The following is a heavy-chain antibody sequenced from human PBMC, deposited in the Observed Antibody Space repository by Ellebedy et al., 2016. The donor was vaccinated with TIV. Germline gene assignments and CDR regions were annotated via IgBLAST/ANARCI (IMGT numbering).Heavy chain of an antibody. Sequence: GESLKISXAASGFTFSSYWMSWVRQAPGKGLEWVANIKQDGSEKYYVDSVKGRFTISRDNSKNTLYLQMNSLRAEDTAVYYCAKGGLRIVATIRYYGMDVWGQGTTVTVSS. V-gene: IGHV3-7*01. D-gene: IGHD5-12*01. CDR1: GFTFSSYW. J-gene: IGHJ6*02. CDR2: IKQDGSEK. CDR3: AKGGLRIVATIRYYGMDV.